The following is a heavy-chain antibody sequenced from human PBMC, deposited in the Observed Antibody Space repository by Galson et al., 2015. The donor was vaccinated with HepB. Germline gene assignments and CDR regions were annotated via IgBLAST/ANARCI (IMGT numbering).Heavy chain of an antibody. CDR3: ARDSGGYYHAFDI. J-gene: IGHJ3*02. V-gene: IGHV3-7*01. CDR2: IKYDGSEE. D-gene: IGHD3-22*01. CDR1: GFTFSVYN. Sequence: SLRLSCAASGFTFSVYNMNWVRQAPGKGLEWVANIKYDGSEEFYVDSVKGRFTISRDNAKNSLYLQMNSLRAEDTSVYYCARDSGGYYHAFDIWGQGTMVTVSS.